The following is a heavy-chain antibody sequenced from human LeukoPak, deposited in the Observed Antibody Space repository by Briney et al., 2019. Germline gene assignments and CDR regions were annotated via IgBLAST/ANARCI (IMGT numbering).Heavy chain of an antibody. CDR1: GYTFTSFW. V-gene: IGHV5-51*01. J-gene: IGHJ3*02. D-gene: IGHD3-22*01. CDR2: IYPGDSDT. Sequence: GESLKISCKGSGYTFTSFWIGWVRQMPGKALEWMGIIYPGDSDTRFSPSFQGQVTISADKSISTAYLQWSSLKASDTAMYYCAWCYSDSSGWVNAFDIWGQGTMVTVSS. CDR3: AWCYSDSSGWVNAFDI.